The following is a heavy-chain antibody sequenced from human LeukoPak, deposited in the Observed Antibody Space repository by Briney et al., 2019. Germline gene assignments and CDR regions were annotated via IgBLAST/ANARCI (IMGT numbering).Heavy chain of an antibody. Sequence: KTGGSLRLSCAAPGFTFSNYNMNWVRHAPGKGLEWVSSITSSSNYIFYADSVKGRFTISRDNAKNSLYLQMNSLRAEDTAVYYCARDPYSGMYSAFYYYYMDVWGKGTTVTVSS. CDR3: ARDPYSGMYSAFYYYYMDV. CDR2: ITSSSNYI. CDR1: GFTFSNYN. V-gene: IGHV3-21*01. D-gene: IGHD1-26*01. J-gene: IGHJ6*03.